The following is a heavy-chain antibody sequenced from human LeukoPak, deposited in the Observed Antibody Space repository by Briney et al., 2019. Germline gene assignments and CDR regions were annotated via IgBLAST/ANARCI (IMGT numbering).Heavy chain of an antibody. V-gene: IGHV3-11*04. J-gene: IGHJ4*02. CDR2: ISSSGSTI. Sequence: GGSLRLSCAASGFIFSDYYMSWIRQVPGKGLEWVSYISSSGSTIYYADSVKGRFTISRDNAKNSLYLQMNSLRAEDTAVYYCARDRLELLLLYFFDYWGQGTLVTVSS. D-gene: IGHD1-26*01. CDR3: ARDRLELLLLYFFDY. CDR1: GFIFSDYY.